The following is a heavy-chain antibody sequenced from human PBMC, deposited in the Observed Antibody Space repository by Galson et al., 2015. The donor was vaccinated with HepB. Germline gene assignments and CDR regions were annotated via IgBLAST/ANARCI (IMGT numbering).Heavy chain of an antibody. CDR2: INPCNGNT. D-gene: IGHD3-10*01. Sequence: SVKVSCKASGYTFTSYGISYVRQAPGQGLEWVGWINPCNGNTNYAQKFQGRVTMTTDTSTSTAYMELRSLRSDDTAVYYCARGPWFGELTGILVLQHWGQGTLVTVSS. V-gene: IGHV1-18*04. CDR3: ARGPWFGELTGILVLQH. J-gene: IGHJ1*01. CDR1: GYTFTSYG.